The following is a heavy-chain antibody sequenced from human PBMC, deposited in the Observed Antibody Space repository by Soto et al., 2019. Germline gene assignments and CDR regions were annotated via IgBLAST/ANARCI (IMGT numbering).Heavy chain of an antibody. CDR3: ARAKPLFDP. CDR2: IYHSGST. Sequence: SETLSLTCDVSGDTISTGGYTWAWIRQPPGKGLEWIGYIYHSGSTLYNPSLKSRVTISVDTSKNQFSLKLSSVTAADTAVYYCARAKPLFDPWGQGTLVTVSS. V-gene: IGHV4-30-2*05. CDR1: GDTISTGGYT. J-gene: IGHJ5*02.